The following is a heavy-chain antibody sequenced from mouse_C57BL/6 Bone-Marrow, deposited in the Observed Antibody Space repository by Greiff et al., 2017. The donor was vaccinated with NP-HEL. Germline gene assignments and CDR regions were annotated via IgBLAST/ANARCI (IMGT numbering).Heavy chain of an antibody. J-gene: IGHJ3*01. CDR3: ARHGHYYGSSRAWFAY. D-gene: IGHD1-1*01. CDR2: ISSGGSYT. V-gene: IGHV5-6*01. CDR1: GFTFSSYG. Sequence: EVMLVESGGDLVKPGGSLKLSCAASGFTFSSYGMSWVRQTPDKRLEWVATISSGGSYTYYPDSVKGRFTISRDNAKNTLYLQMGSLKSEDTAMYYCARHGHYYGSSRAWFAYWGQGTLVTVSA.